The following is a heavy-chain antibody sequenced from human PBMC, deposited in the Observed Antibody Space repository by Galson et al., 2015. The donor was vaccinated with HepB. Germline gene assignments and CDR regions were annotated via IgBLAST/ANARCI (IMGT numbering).Heavy chain of an antibody. D-gene: IGHD2/OR15-2a*01. CDR1: GFTLSAYA. CDR2: ISYDGGFQ. CDR3: ARDGGIRALYYFDY. Sequence: SCAASGFTLSAYAMHWVRQTPGKGLEWVAVISYDGGFQSYADSVKGRFTISRDDSRSTLFLQMHSLRAEDTAVYYCARDGGIRALYYFDYWGQGTLVTVSS. V-gene: IGHV3-30*04. J-gene: IGHJ4*02.